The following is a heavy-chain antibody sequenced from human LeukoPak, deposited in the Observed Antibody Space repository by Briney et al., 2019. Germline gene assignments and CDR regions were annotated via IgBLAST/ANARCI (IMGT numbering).Heavy chain of an antibody. Sequence: GGSLRLSCAASGFTFSSYSMNGVRQAPGKGLEWVSYISSSSSTIYYADSVKGRFTISRDNAKNSLYLQMNSLRAEDTAVYYCARDGRGSYYSFDYWGQGTLVTVSS. D-gene: IGHD1-26*01. CDR1: GFTFSSYS. CDR2: ISSSSSTI. CDR3: ARDGRGSYYSFDY. J-gene: IGHJ4*02. V-gene: IGHV3-48*01.